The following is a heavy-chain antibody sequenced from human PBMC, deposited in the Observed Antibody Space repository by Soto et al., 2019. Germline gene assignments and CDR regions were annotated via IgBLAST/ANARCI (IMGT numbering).Heavy chain of an antibody. V-gene: IGHV4-4*02. J-gene: IGHJ4*02. D-gene: IGHD3-3*01. CDR2: IYHSGST. Sequence: QVQLQESGPGLVKPSGTLFLTCAVSSGSISSSNWWSWVRQPPGKGLEWIGEIYHSGSTNYNPSRKSRVTISVDKSKNQFSLNLSSVTAADTAVYYCAGATGDYDFWSSYYCWGQGTLVTVSS. CDR1: SGSISSSNW. CDR3: AGATGDYDFWSSYYC.